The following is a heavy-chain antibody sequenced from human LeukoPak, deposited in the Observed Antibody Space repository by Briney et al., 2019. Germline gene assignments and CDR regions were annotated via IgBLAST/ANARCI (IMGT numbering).Heavy chain of an antibody. CDR2: ITSSSTI. D-gene: IGHD5-24*01. Sequence: GGSLRLSCAASGFTFSTYSMNCVRQAPGKGLEWVSCITSSSTIYYADSVKGRFTISRDNAKNSLYLQMNSLRAEDTAVYYCARPRDGYNLVAFDIWGQGTMVTVSS. CDR3: ARPRDGYNLVAFDI. CDR1: GFTFSTYS. J-gene: IGHJ3*02. V-gene: IGHV3-21*01.